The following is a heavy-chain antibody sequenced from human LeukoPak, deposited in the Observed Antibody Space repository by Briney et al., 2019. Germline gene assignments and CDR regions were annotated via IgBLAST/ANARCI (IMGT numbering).Heavy chain of an antibody. CDR1: GGSISSGSYY. V-gene: IGHV4-61*02. J-gene: IGHJ4*02. CDR3: ARTASSFDCSSTSCYTLSYFDY. CDR2: IYTSGST. D-gene: IGHD2-2*02. Sequence: SETLSLTCTVSGGSISSGSYYWSWIRQPAGKGLEWIGRIYTSGSTNYNPSLKSRVTISVDTSKNQFSLKLSSVTAADTAVYYCARTASSFDCSSTSCYTLSYFDYWGQGTLVTVSS.